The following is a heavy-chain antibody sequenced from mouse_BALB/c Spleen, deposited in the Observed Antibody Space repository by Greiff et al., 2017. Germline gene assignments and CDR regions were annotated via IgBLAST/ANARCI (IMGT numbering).Heavy chain of an antibody. J-gene: IGHJ4*01. CDR1: GFTFSSYA. V-gene: IGHV5-9-3*01. Sequence: EVKLVESGGGLVKPGGSLKLSCAASGFTFSSYAMSWVRQTPEKRLEWVATISSGGSYTYYPDSVKGRFTISRDNAKNTLYLQMSSLRSEDTAMYYCARGGGRYAMDYWGQGTSVTVSS. CDR3: ARGGGRYAMDY. CDR2: ISSGGSYT. D-gene: IGHD1-1*02.